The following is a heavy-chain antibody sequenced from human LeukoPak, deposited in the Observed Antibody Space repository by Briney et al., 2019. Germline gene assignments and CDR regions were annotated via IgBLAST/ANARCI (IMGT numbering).Heavy chain of an antibody. CDR1: GGSISSHY. Sequence: PSETLSLTCTVSGGSISSHYWSWIRQPPGKGLEWIGYIYYSGSTTYTPSLKSRVTISLDTSKNQFSLKLSSVTAADTAVYYCARFKYDFWSGSRSYYFYGMAVWGQGTTVTVSS. V-gene: IGHV4-59*08. CDR2: IYYSGST. J-gene: IGHJ6*02. CDR3: ARFKYDFWSGSRSYYFYGMAV. D-gene: IGHD3-3*01.